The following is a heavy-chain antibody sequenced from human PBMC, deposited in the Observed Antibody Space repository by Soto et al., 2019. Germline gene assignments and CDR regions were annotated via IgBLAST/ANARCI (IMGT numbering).Heavy chain of an antibody. CDR1: GGSVSSGNYY. CDR3: ARDGYPFWSGYYPS. D-gene: IGHD3-3*01. Sequence: SETLSLTCTVSGGSVSSGNYYWNWIRQPPGKGLEWIGYIHYIGTTIYNPSLKSRVTISLDTSKNQFSLKLSSVTAADTAVYYCARDGYPFWSGYYPSWGQGTLVTVSS. J-gene: IGHJ5*02. CDR2: IHYIGTT. V-gene: IGHV4-61*01.